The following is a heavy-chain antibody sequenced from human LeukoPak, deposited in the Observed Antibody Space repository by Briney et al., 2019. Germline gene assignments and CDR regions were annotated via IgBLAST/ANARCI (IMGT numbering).Heavy chain of an antibody. CDR1: GFSFSSHW. J-gene: IGHJ4*02. CDR3: ARDCGTTSCSLFDH. D-gene: IGHD2-2*01. V-gene: IGHV3-7*01. CDR2: IKQDGSEK. Sequence: GSLRLSCVASGFSFSSHWMSWVRQAPGKGLEWVANIKQDGSEKYYVDSVEGRFTISRDNAKNALYLQMNSLRAEDTAIYYCARDCGTTSCSLFDHWGQGILVTVSS.